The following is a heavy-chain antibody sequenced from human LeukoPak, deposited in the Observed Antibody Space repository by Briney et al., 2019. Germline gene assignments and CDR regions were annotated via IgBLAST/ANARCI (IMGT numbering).Heavy chain of an antibody. Sequence: GGSLRLSCAASGFTVSSNYMSRVRQAPGKGLECVSVIYSGGGAYYADSVKGRFTISRDNSKNTLYLQMNSLRAEDTAVYYCARSRDTTNYYGMDVWGQGTTVTVSS. D-gene: IGHD1-1*01. CDR1: GFTVSSNY. CDR2: IYSGGGA. CDR3: ARSRDTTNYYGMDV. V-gene: IGHV3-53*01. J-gene: IGHJ6*02.